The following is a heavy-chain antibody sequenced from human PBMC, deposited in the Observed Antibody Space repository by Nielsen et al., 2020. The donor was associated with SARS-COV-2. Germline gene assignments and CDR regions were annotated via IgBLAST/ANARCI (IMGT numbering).Heavy chain of an antibody. CDR3: VKGYADYSYYFDY. Sequence: GESLKISCAASGFTFSSYAMSWVRQAPGKGLEWVSSISGSGVSTFYADSVKGRFTISRDNSKNTLYLQLSSLRAEDTAVHFCVKGYADYSYYFDYWGQGALVTVSS. CDR2: ISGSGVST. J-gene: IGHJ4*02. D-gene: IGHD4-17*01. V-gene: IGHV3-23*01. CDR1: GFTFSSYA.